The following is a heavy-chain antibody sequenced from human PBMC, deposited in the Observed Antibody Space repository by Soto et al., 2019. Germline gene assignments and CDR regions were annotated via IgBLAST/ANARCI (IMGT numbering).Heavy chain of an antibody. CDR3: AKDRGTNWNRGFDY. D-gene: IGHD1-1*01. J-gene: IGHJ4*02. V-gene: IGHV3-23*01. CDR2: ISGSGGSA. CDR1: GVRFSSYA. Sequence: PGGSLRLSCAASGVRFSSYAMSWVRQAPGKGLEWVSAISGSGGSAYYADSVKGRFTISRDNSKNTLYLQMNSLRAEDTAVYYCAKDRGTNWNRGFDYWGQGTLVTVSS.